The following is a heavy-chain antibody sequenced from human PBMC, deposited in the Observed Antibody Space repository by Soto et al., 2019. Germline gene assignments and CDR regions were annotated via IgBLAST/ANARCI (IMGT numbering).Heavy chain of an antibody. V-gene: IGHV3-21*01. J-gene: IGHJ4*02. CDR3: ARISWTGTITEYYFDY. D-gene: IGHD2-8*02. CDR1: GFTFSSYS. CDR2: ISTTSTFI. Sequence: EVQLVESGGGLVKTGGSLRLSCAASGFTFSSYSLSWVRQAPGKWLEWVSSISTTSTFIDYADSVKCRFTISRDNAKSSLHLQMNSLRAEDTAVYYCARISWTGTITEYYFDYWGQGTLVTVSS.